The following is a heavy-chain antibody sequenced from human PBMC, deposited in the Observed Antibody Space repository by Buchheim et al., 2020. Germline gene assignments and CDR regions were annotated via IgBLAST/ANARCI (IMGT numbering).Heavy chain of an antibody. D-gene: IGHD5-18*01. CDR2: ISYDGSNK. Sequence: QVQLVESGGGVVQPGRSLRLSCAASGFTFSSYAMHWVHQAPGKGLEWVAVISYDGSNKYYADSVKGRFTISRDNSKNTLYLQMNSLRAEDTAVYYCARLAWIQLWPRYDYWGQGTL. CDR3: ARLAWIQLWPRYDY. J-gene: IGHJ4*02. V-gene: IGHV3-30-3*01. CDR1: GFTFSSYA.